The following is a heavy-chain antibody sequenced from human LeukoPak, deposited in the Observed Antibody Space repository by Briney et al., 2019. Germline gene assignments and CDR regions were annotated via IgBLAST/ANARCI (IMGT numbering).Heavy chain of an antibody. V-gene: IGHV3-30-3*01. CDR1: GFTFSSYA. J-gene: IGHJ6*02. CDR2: ISYDGSNK. CDR3: ARDLDSGSYNGYYYYYGMDV. D-gene: IGHD1-26*01. Sequence: PGGSLRLSCAASGFTFSSYAMHWVRQAPGKGLEWVAVISYDGSNKYYADSVKGRFTISRDNSKNTLYLQMNSLRAEDTAVYYCARDLDSGSYNGYYYYYGMDVWGQGTTVTVSS.